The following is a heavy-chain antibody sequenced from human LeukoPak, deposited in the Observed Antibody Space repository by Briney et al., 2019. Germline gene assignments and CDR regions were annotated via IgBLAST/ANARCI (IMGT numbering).Heavy chain of an antibody. Sequence: PGGSLRLSCAASGFTFSRYWMSWVRQAPGKGLEWVAHIKQDGSEKYYVGSVKGRFTISRDNAKNSLYLQMNSLRAEDTAVYYCARDRILMVFAPYFDYWGQGSLVTVSS. D-gene: IGHD2-8*01. CDR3: ARDRILMVFAPYFDY. J-gene: IGHJ4*02. CDR2: IKQDGSEK. V-gene: IGHV3-7*01. CDR1: GFTFSRYW.